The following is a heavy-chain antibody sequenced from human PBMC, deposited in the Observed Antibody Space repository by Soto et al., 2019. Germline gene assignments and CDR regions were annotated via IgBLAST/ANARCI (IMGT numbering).Heavy chain of an antibody. CDR3: ARDRYYDSSGYDY. Sequence: GASVKVSCTASGYSFTSYAMHWVRQAPGQRLEWMGWINAGNGNTKYSQKFQGRVTITRDTSASTAYMELSSLRSEDTAVYYCARDRYYDSSGYDYWGQGTLVTVSS. J-gene: IGHJ4*02. D-gene: IGHD3-22*01. CDR1: GYSFTSYA. CDR2: INAGNGNT. V-gene: IGHV1-3*01.